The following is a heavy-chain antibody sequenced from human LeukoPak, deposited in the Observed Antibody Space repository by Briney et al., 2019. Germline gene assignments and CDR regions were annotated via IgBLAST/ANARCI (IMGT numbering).Heavy chain of an antibody. D-gene: IGHD1-1*01. CDR3: VRGRGFLEPFDP. CDR2: MSPKSGNA. V-gene: IGHV1-8*01. J-gene: IGHJ5*02. Sequence: GASVRVSCKASGYTFIRDDINWVRQATGQGLEWMGWMSPKSGNAGYAQKFQGRVSMTRNTSLSTAYMQLNSLTSEDTAVYYCVRGRGFLEPFDPWGQGTLVTVFS. CDR1: GYTFIRDD.